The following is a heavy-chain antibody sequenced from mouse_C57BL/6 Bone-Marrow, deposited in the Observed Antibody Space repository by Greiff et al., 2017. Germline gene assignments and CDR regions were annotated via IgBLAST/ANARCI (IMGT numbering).Heavy chain of an antibody. Sequence: EVNLVESGGDLVKPGGSLKLSCAASGFTFSSYGMSWVRQTPDKRLEWVATICSGGSYTYYPDSVKGRFTISSDNAKNTLYLQMSSLTSEDTAMYYCARQRTGYYFDYWGQGTTLTVSS. CDR3: ARQRTGYYFDY. J-gene: IGHJ2*01. V-gene: IGHV5-6*01. CDR2: ICSGGSYT. D-gene: IGHD4-1*01. CDR1: GFTFSSYG.